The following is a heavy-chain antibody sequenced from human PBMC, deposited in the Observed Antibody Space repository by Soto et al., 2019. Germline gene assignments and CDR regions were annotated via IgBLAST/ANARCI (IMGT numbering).Heavy chain of an antibody. CDR2: IVPMFAAP. CDR1: GGTFSSFA. D-gene: IGHD2-21*01. V-gene: IGHV1-69*12. J-gene: IGHJ6*02. CDR3: ARDRVMRGNAYYYGMDV. Sequence: QVLLVQSGAEVKKPGSSVRVSCKTSGGTFSSFAISWVRLAPGQGLEWMGVIVPMFAAPTYAQKFQGRVSITADESTRTAYMELSRLRCDDTAVYYCARDRVMRGNAYYYGMDVWGQGTTVTVSS.